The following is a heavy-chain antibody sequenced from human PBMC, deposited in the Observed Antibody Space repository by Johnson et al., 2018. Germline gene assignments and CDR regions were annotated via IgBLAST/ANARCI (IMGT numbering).Heavy chain of an antibody. D-gene: IGHD5-24*01. Sequence: QVQLVQSGGGVVQPGRSLRLSCAASGFTFSNYAMNWVRQAPGKGLEWVAVISYDGGNKYYADSVKGRFTLSRDNSKNTLYLQMSSLTTEDTAVYSCAGEDGVEAFDIWGQGPMVTFSS. CDR2: ISYDGGNK. J-gene: IGHJ3*02. CDR1: GFTFSNYA. V-gene: IGHV3-30-3*01. CDR3: AGEDGVEAFDI.